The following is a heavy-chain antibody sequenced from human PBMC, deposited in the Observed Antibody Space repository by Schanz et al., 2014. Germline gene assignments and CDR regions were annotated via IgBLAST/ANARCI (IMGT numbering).Heavy chain of an antibody. V-gene: IGHV3-33*06. CDR2: IWFDGNNK. J-gene: IGHJ3*02. D-gene: IGHD4-17*01. Sequence: QVQLVESGGGVVQPGRSLRLSSAASGFTFSAYGMHWVRQAPGKGLEWVAVIWFDGNNKFYADSVKGRFTISRDNSKNTLYLQMSSLRAEDTALYYCAKDPHRDYGGKPQTFDIWGQGTMVTVSS. CDR3: AKDPHRDYGGKPQTFDI. CDR1: GFTFSAYG.